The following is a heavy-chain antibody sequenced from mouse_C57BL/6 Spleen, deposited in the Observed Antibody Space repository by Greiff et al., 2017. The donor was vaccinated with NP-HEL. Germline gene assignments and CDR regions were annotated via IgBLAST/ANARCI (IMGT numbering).Heavy chain of an antibody. D-gene: IGHD1-1*01. V-gene: IGHV1-80*01. CDR2: IYPGDGDT. CDR3: ARDAYYYGSSYGDFDY. Sequence: VQLQQSGAELVKPGASVKISCKASGYAFSSYWMNWVKQRPGKGLEWIGQIYPGDGDTNYNGKFKGKATLTADKSSSTAYMQLSSLTSEDSAVYFCARDAYYYGSSYGDFDYWGQGTTLTVSS. CDR1: GYAFSSYW. J-gene: IGHJ2*01.